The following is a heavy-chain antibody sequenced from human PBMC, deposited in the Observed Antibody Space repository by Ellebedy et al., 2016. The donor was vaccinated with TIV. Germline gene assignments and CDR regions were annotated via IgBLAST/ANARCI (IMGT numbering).Heavy chain of an antibody. D-gene: IGHD6-13*01. CDR1: GFTFSSYS. CDR3: AKVAAAAGTGGYFDY. CDR2: ISGSGGST. Sequence: GESLKISXAASGFTFSSYSMNWVRQAPGKGLEWVSAISGSGGSTYYADSVKGRFTISRDNSKNTLYLQMNSLRAEDTAVYYCAKVAAAAGTGGYFDYWGQGTLVTVSS. V-gene: IGHV3-23*01. J-gene: IGHJ4*02.